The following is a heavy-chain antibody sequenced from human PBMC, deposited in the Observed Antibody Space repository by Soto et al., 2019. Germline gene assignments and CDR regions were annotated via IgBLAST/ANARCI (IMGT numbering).Heavy chain of an antibody. Sequence: ASVKVSCKASGYTFNTFGITWVRQAPGQGLEWMGCVNGYNNKRDYSRKLQDRITMTADTSTSTSYMELRSLTSDDTAVYYCARVSVIAPRTMPHKNWFDPWGQGTLVTDSS. V-gene: IGHV1-18*01. J-gene: IGHJ5*02. CDR2: VNGYNNKR. D-gene: IGHD2-2*01. CDR1: GYTFNTFG. CDR3: ARVSVIAPRTMPHKNWFDP.